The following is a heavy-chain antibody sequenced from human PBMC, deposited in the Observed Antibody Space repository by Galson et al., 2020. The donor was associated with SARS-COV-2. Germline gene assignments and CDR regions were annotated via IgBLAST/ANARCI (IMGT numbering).Heavy chain of an antibody. V-gene: IGHV3-48*02. J-gene: IGHJ4*02. CDR3: VRGTYGDYSFDY. CDR2: ISSSSDTI. D-gene: IGHD4-17*01. Sequence: TGGSLRLSCAASGFSFSTYSMNWVRQTPGQGLQWVSYISSSSDTIYYADSVKGRFTISRDNAQNSLYLQMNSLRDEDTAVYYCVRGTYGDYSFDYWGQGTLVTVSP. CDR1: GFSFSTYS.